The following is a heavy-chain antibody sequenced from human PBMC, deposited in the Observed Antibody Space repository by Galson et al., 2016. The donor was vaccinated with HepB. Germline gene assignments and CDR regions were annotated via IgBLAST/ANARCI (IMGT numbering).Heavy chain of an antibody. CDR1: GFTFRDYR. V-gene: IGHV3-7*03. J-gene: IGHJ4*02. CDR2: LKQDGSEG. Sequence: SLRLSCAASGFTFRDYRLSWVRQAPGTGLEWVAGLKQDGSEGYYVDSVKGRFTISRDNDNNSLYLQMNSLRVEDTAVYYCARDQSWGPGTLVTVSS. CDR3: ARDQS.